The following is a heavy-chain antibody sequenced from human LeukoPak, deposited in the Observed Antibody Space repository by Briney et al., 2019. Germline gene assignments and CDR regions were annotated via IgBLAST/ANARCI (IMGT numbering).Heavy chain of an antibody. Sequence: PSETLSLTCAVYGGSFSGYYWSWIRQPPGKGLEWIGNFHYGGSTYYNPSLKSRVTVSVDTSKNQFSLRLSSVTAADTAVYYCARPGYCTNDVCFWFDPWGQGTLVTVSS. V-gene: IGHV4-34*01. D-gene: IGHD2-8*01. CDR2: FHYGGST. CDR3: ARPGYCTNDVCFWFDP. CDR1: GGSFSGYY. J-gene: IGHJ5*02.